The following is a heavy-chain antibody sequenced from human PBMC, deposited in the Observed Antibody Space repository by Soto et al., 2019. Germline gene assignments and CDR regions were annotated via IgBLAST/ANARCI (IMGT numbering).Heavy chain of an antibody. CDR1: GFTFSSYG. D-gene: IGHD3-3*01. Sequence: ESGGGVVQPGRSLRLSCAASGFTFSSYGMHWVRQAPGKGLEWVAVIWYDGSNKYYADSVKGRFTISRDNSKNTLYLQMNSLRAEDTAVYYCARDVGERYYDFWSGYFNWFDPWGQGTLVTVSS. J-gene: IGHJ5*02. CDR3: ARDVGERYYDFWSGYFNWFDP. V-gene: IGHV3-33*01. CDR2: IWYDGSNK.